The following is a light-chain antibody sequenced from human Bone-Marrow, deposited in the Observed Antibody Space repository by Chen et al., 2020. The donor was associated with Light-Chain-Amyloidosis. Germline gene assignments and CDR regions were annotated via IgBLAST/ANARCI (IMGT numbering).Light chain of an antibody. CDR1: SSDVGCDNP. Sequence: QSALTQPASVSGSPGQSITISCTGTSSDVGCDNPVSWSQQHPDKAPKLMIYEVTNRPSWVPYRLSGSKSDNTASLTISGLQTEDEADYFCSSYTITNTLVFGSGTRVTVL. CDR2: EVT. CDR3: SSYTITNTLV. J-gene: IGLJ1*01. V-gene: IGLV2-14*01.